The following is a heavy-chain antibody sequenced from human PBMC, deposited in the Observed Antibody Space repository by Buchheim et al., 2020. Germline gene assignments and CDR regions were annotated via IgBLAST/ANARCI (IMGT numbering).Heavy chain of an antibody. CDR1: GFTFSSYA. CDR2: ISGSGGST. J-gene: IGHJ6*02. V-gene: IGHV3-23*01. Sequence: EVQLLESGGGLVQPGGSLRLSCAASGFTFSSYAMSWVRQAPGKGLEWVSAISGSGGSTFYADSVKGRFTISRDNSKNTLYLQMNSLRAEDTAVYYCAKSQSSGSYYGYYGMDVWGQGTT. CDR3: AKSQSSGSYYGYYGMDV. D-gene: IGHD3-10*01.